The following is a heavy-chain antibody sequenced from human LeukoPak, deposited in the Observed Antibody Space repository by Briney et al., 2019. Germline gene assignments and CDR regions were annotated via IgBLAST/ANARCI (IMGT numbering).Heavy chain of an antibody. D-gene: IGHD5-12*01. V-gene: IGHV3-21*01. CDR1: GFTFSSYS. CDR3: AREARGYSGYDSVDWFDP. CDR2: ISSSSYI. Sequence: GGSLRLSCAASGFTFSSYSMTWVRQAPGKGLEWVSSISSSSYIYYADSVKGRFTISRDNAKNSLYLQMNSLRAEDTAVYYCAREARGYSGYDSVDWFDPWGQGTLVTVSS. J-gene: IGHJ5*02.